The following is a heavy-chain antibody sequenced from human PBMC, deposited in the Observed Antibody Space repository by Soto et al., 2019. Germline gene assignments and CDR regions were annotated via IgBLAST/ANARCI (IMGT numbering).Heavy chain of an antibody. D-gene: IGHD1-1*01. V-gene: IGHV1-8*01. CDR3: ARGLGRTSRPDY. CDR1: GYTFTSYD. CDR2: MNPNSGNT. J-gene: IGHJ4*02. Sequence: GASVKVSCKSSGYTFTSYDINWVRQATGQGLEWMGWMNPNSGNTGSAQKFQGRVTMTRNTSISTAYMELSSLTSEDTAIYYCARGLGRTSRPDYWGQGTLVTVSS.